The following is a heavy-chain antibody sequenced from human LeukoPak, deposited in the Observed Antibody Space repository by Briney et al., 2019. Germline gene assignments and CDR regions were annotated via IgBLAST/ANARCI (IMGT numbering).Heavy chain of an antibody. D-gene: IGHD1-26*01. J-gene: IGHJ3*02. CDR1: GFTFSSYW. CDR3: ARDPTSSWETAFDI. V-gene: IGHV3-74*01. CDR2: INSDGSST. Sequence: GGSLRLSCAASGFTFSSYWMHWVRQAPGKGLVWGSRINSDGSSTSYADSVKGRFTISRDNAKNSLYLQMNSLRAEDTAVYYCARDPTSSWETAFDIWGQGTMVTVSS.